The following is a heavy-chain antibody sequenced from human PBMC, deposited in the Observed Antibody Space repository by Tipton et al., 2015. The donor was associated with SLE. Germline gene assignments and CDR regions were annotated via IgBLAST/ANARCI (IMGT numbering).Heavy chain of an antibody. D-gene: IGHD6-19*01. CDR1: GFTFNDQR. V-gene: IGHV3-21*03. Sequence: SLRLSCAASGFTFNDQRMTWVRQAPGKGLEWVSSISSGSLSMYYGDSVKGRFTISRDNAKNSLYLQMNSLREDDTAVYYCARVQYPSGSYFFDYWGQGTLVTVSS. CDR3: ARVQYPSGSYFFDY. CDR2: ISSGSLSM. J-gene: IGHJ4*02.